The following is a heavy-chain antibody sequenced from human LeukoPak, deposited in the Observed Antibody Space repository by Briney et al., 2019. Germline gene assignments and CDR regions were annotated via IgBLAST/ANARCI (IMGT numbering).Heavy chain of an antibody. CDR2: IYYSGST. CDR3: ARDPSSGWYWYFDY. J-gene: IGHJ4*02. V-gene: IGHV4-59*01. D-gene: IGHD6-19*01. Sequence: PSETLSLTCTVSGGSISSYYWSWIRQPPGKGLEWIGYIYYSGSTNYNPSHKSRVTISVDTSKNQFSLKLSSVTAADTAVCYCARDPSSGWYWYFDYWGQGTLVTVSS. CDR1: GGSISSYY.